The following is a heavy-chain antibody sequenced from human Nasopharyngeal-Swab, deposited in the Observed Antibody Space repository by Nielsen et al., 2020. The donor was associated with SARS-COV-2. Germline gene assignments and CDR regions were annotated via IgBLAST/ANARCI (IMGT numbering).Heavy chain of an antibody. CDR2: INTNTGNP. J-gene: IGHJ6*02. V-gene: IGHV7-4-1*02. CDR1: GYTFTSYA. D-gene: IGHD3-10*01. Sequence: ASVKVSCKASGYTFTSYAMNWVRQAPGQGLEWMGWINTNTGNPTYAQGFTGRFVFSLDTSVSTTYLQISSLKAEDTVVYYCAREERGVTLEGGYYYYGMDVWGQGTTVTVSS. CDR3: AREERGVTLEGGYYYYGMDV.